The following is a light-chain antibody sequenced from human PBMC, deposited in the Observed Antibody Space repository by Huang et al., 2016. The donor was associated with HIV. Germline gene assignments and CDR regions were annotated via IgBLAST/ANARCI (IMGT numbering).Light chain of an antibody. J-gene: IGKJ2*01. V-gene: IGKV3-15*01. CDR1: ESVSSS. Sequence: EVVMTQSPATRSVSPGERTTLSCSASESVSSSLAWYQQKPGQPPRLLIYAASTRATGIPAMFSGSGSGTEFTLTISSLQSEDFAVYYCQQYNNWPPYTFGQGTKLEIK. CDR3: QQYNNWPPYT. CDR2: AAS.